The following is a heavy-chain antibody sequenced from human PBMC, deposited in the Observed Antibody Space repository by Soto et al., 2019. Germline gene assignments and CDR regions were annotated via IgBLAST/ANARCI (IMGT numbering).Heavy chain of an antibody. V-gene: IGHV3-23*01. CDR1: GFTFSTYV. Sequence: EVQLLESGGGLVQPGGSLRLSCAASGFTFSTYVMSWVRQAPGKGLEWVSTIIGSGTSTYYTDSVKGRFTISRDNSRNTLYLQLNSLRAEDTAVYYCAKPDSWGQGTLVTVSS. CDR3: AKPDS. CDR2: IIGSGTST. J-gene: IGHJ4*02.